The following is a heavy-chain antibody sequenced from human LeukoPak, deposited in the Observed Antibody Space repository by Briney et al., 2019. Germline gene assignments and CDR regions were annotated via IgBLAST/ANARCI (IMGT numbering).Heavy chain of an antibody. CDR2: ISYDGSNK. CDR3: ARESVSSSFDY. D-gene: IGHD6-13*01. Sequence: GGSLRLSCAASGFTFSSYAMHWVRQAPGKGLEWVAVISYDGSNKYYADSVRGRFTISRDNSKNTLYLQMNSLRAEDTAVYYCARESVSSSFDYWGQGTLVTVSS. V-gene: IGHV3-30-3*01. J-gene: IGHJ4*02. CDR1: GFTFSSYA.